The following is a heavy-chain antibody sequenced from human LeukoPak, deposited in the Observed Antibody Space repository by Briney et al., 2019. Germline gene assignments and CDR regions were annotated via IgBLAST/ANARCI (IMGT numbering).Heavy chain of an antibody. J-gene: IGHJ5*02. D-gene: IGHD3-22*01. CDR3: ARKTYCYDSSAAGWFDA. CDR2: INQDGSEK. Sequence: PGGSLRLSCAASGFTFRSYWMSWVRQAPGKGLEWVANINQDGSEKNYVDSVKGRFTISRDNAKNSLYLQMNSLRAEDTAIYYCARKTYCYDSSAAGWFDAWGQGSLVTVSS. CDR1: GFTFRSYW. V-gene: IGHV3-7*01.